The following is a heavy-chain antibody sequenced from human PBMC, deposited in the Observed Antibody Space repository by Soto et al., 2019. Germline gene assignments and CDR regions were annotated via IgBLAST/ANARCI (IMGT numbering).Heavy chain of an antibody. CDR1: GFTFSSYA. V-gene: IGHV3-30-3*01. J-gene: IGHJ4*02. D-gene: IGHD3-3*01. Sequence: GGSLRLSCAASGFTFSSYAMHWVRQAPGKGLEWVAVISYDGSNKYYADSVKGRFTISRDNSKNTLYLQMNSLRAEDTAVYYCALGIFGVVTPLDYWGQGTLVTVSS. CDR3: ALGIFGVVTPLDY. CDR2: ISYDGSNK.